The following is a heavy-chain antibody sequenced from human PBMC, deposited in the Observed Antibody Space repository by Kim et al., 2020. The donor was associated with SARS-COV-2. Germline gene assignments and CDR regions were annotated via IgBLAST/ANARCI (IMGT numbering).Heavy chain of an antibody. Sequence: GGSLRLSCAASGFTFSSYWMHWVRQAPGKGLVWVSRINSDGSSTSYADSVKGRFTISRDNAKNTLYLQMNSLRAEDTAVYYCARDFPGGSGSYKHNWFDPWGQGTLVTVSS. CDR2: INSDGSST. CDR3: ARDFPGGSGSYKHNWFDP. J-gene: IGHJ5*02. D-gene: IGHD3-10*01. CDR1: GFTFSSYW. V-gene: IGHV3-74*01.